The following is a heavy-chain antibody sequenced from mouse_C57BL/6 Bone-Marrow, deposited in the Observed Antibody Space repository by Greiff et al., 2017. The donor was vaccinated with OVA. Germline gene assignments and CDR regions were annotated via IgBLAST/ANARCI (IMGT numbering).Heavy chain of an antibody. CDR1: GYTFTTYP. Sequence: VKLLESGAELVKPGASVKMSCKASGYTFTTYPIEWMKQNHGKSLEWIGNFHPYNDDTKYNEKFKGKATLTVEKSSSTVYLELSRLTSDDSAVYYCARTTTQYITTVWGLFDYWGQGTTLTVSS. J-gene: IGHJ2*01. V-gene: IGHV1-47*01. D-gene: IGHD1-1*01. CDR3: ARTTTQYITTVWGLFDY. CDR2: FHPYNDDT.